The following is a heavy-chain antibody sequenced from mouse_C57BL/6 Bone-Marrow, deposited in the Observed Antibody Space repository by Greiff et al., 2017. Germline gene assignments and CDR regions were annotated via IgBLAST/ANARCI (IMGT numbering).Heavy chain of an antibody. Sequence: QVQLKQPGAELVKPGASVKLSCKASGYTFTSYWMHWVKQRPGQGLEWIGMIHPNSGSTNYNEKFKSKATLTVDKSSSTAYMQLSSLTSEDSAVYYCAHYYGSSGNVWGTGTTVTVSS. D-gene: IGHD1-1*01. CDR3: AHYYGSSGNV. CDR2: IHPNSGST. V-gene: IGHV1-64*01. J-gene: IGHJ1*03. CDR1: GYTFTSYW.